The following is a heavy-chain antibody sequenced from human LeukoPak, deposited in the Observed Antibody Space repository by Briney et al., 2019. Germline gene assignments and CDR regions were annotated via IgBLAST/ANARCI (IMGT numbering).Heavy chain of an antibody. V-gene: IGHV4-38-2*02. CDR2: IYHSGST. J-gene: IGHJ3*02. D-gene: IGHD4-17*01. CDR1: GYSISSGYY. CDR3: AATLYGDYSPPALDI. Sequence: SETLSLTCTVSGYSISSGYYWGWIRQPPGKGLEWIGSIYHSGSTYYNPSLKSRVTISVDTSKNQFSLKLSSVTAADTAVYYCAATLYGDYSPPALDIWGQGTMVTVSS.